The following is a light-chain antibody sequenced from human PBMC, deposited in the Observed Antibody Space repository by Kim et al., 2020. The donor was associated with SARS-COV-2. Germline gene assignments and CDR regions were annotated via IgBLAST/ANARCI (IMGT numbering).Light chain of an antibody. CDR1: RGSIASHY. J-gene: IGLJ2*01. Sequence: TVTTPCPRSRGSIASHYVPWYQQRPRSPPTTVIFEDKLRAPGVPARFSGSIDTSTNSASLTTAGLLTDDEADYYCQSYGKNTLGIFGGGTKVTVL. V-gene: IGLV6-57*01. CDR2: EDK. CDR3: QSYGKNTLGI.